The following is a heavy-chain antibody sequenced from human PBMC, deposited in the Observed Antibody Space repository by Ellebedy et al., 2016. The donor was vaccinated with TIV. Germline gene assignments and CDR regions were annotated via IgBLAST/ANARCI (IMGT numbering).Heavy chain of an antibody. J-gene: IGHJ4*02. CDR2: IYYSGST. D-gene: IGHD5-24*01. V-gene: IGHV4-39*02. CDR1: GGSISSSSYY. Sequence: SETLSLXXTVSGGSISSSSYYWGWIRQPPGKGLEWIGSIYYSGSTYYNPSLKSRVTISVDTSKNQFSLKLSSVTAADTAVYYCARDGDDGYNVHYWGQGTLVTVSS. CDR3: ARDGDDGYNVHY.